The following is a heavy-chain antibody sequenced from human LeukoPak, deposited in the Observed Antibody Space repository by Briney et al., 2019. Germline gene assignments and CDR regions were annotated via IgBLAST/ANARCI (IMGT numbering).Heavy chain of an antibody. V-gene: IGHV4-59*01. CDR2: IYYSGST. J-gene: IGHJ4*02. CDR1: GGSISSYY. Sequence: PSETLSLTCTVSGGSISSYYWSWIRQPPGKGLEWIGYIYYSGSTNYNPSLKSRVTISVDTSKNQFSLKLSSVTAADTAVYYCARATAMVPLDYWGQGTLVTVSS. D-gene: IGHD5-18*01. CDR3: ARATAMVPLDY.